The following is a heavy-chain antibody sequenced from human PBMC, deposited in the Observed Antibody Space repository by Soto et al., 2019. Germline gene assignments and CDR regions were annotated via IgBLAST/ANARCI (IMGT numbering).Heavy chain of an antibody. Sequence: QITLKESGPTLVNPTETLTLTCTFSGFSLSTPAVGVGWIRQRPGKALEWLAIIYWDDDKAYSPSLKSRLTNTKDTSKNQVVLEMTNLGPVDTATYYCARRDGDCNGTKGQMRACDFCGQGTVFIVSS. CDR3: ARRDGDCNGTKGQMRACDF. CDR1: GFSLSTPAVG. D-gene: IGHD2-15*01. V-gene: IGHV2-5*02. J-gene: IGHJ1*01. CDR2: IYWDDDK.